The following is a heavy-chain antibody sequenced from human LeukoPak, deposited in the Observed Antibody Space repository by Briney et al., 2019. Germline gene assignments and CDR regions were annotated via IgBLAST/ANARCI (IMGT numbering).Heavy chain of an antibody. V-gene: IGHV1-2*06. CDR1: GYTFTGYY. CDR2: INPNSGGT. D-gene: IGHD3-10*01. Sequence: ASVKVSCKASGYTFTGYYMHWVRQAPGQGLEWMGRINPNSGGTNYVQKFQGRVTMTRDTSISTAYMELSRLRSDDTAVYYCARDIITMVRGVMKPFDYWGQGTLVTVSS. CDR3: ARDIITMVRGVMKPFDY. J-gene: IGHJ4*02.